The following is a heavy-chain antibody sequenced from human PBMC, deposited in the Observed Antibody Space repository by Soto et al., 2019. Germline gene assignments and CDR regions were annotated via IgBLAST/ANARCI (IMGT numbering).Heavy chain of an antibody. CDR3: ASRVGGDYYLV. D-gene: IGHD2-21*01. V-gene: IGHV4-34*01. J-gene: IGHJ4*02. CDR1: GGSFSGYY. Sequence: PSETLSLTCAVYGGSFSGYYWSWIRQPPGKGLEWIGEINHSGSTNYNPSLKSRVTISVDTSKNQFSLKLSSVTAADTAVYYCASRVGGDYYLVCGQGTPVPVSS. CDR2: INHSGST.